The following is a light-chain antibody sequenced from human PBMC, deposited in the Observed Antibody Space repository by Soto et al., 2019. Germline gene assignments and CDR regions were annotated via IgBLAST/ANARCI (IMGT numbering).Light chain of an antibody. Sequence: EIVMRQSPATLSVSPGERAIFSCRASQSVDSKLAWYQQKLGQAPRLLIYDASTRATGIPARFSGSGSGTEFTLTISSLQSEDFAIYYCQQYDVWNTFGGGTKV. V-gene: IGKV3D-15*01. CDR3: QQYDVWNT. CDR2: DAS. CDR1: QSVDSK. J-gene: IGKJ4*01.